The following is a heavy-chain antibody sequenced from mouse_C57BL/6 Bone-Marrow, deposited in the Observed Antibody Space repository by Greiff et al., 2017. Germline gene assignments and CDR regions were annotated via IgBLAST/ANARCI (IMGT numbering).Heavy chain of an antibody. CDR2: YPGSGNTY. J-gene: IGHJ2*01. V-gene: IGHV1-83*01. Sequence: VQLKESGPELVKPGASVKMSCKASGYTFTDYYMHWVKQKPGKGLEWIGEIYPGSGNTYYNEKFKGKATLTADTSSSTAYMQLSSLTSEDSAVYFCARWYYGSKDYWGQGTTLTVSS. CDR3: RWYYGSKDY. CDR1: YTFTDYYM. D-gene: IGHD1-1*01.